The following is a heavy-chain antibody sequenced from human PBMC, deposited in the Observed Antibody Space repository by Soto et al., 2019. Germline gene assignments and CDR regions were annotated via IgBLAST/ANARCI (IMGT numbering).Heavy chain of an antibody. J-gene: IGHJ4*02. CDR2: ISNDGTNK. V-gene: IGHV3-30-3*01. CDR1: GFTFSNFA. D-gene: IGHD3-10*01. CDR3: ARNYYGSGSYLGPFGY. Sequence: GGSLRLSCAASGFTFSNFAIHWVRQAPGKGLEWVAVISNDGTNKYYADSVKGRFTISRDNSNNTLYLQMNSLRTEDTAVYYCARNYYGSGSYLGPFGYWGQGTLVTVSS.